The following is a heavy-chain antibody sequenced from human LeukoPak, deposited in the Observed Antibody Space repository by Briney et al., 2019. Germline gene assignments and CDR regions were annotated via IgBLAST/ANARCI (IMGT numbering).Heavy chain of an antibody. Sequence: ASVKVSCKASGYTFTSYDINWVRQPTGQGLEWMGWMNPNSGNTGYAQKFQGRVTMTRNTSISTAYMELSSLRSEDTAVYYCARSLTAWYYYYYMDVWGKGTTVTVSS. V-gene: IGHV1-8*01. D-gene: IGHD5-18*01. J-gene: IGHJ6*03. CDR1: GYTFTSYD. CDR3: ARSLTAWYYYYYMDV. CDR2: MNPNSGNT.